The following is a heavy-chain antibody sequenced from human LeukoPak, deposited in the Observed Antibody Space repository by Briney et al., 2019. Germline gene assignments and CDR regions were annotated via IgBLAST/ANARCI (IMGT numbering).Heavy chain of an antibody. CDR1: GFTFSSYS. CDR3: ARDACSSTSCYVDY. J-gene: IGHJ4*02. V-gene: IGHV3-21*01. CDR2: ISSSSSYI. D-gene: IGHD2-2*01. Sequence: PGGSLRLXCAASGFTFSSYSMNWVRLAPGKGLEWVSSISSSSSYIYYADSVKGRFTISRDNAKNSLYLQMNSLRAEDTAVYYCARDACSSTSCYVDYWGQGTLVTVSS.